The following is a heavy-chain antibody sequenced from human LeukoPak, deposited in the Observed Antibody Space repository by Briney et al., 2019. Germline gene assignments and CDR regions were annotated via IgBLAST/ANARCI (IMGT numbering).Heavy chain of an antibody. CDR3: SLGATDY. CDR2: INPSEADT. CDR1: GYTFTSYY. J-gene: IGHJ4*02. Sequence: ASVKVSCKASGYTFTSYYMHWVRQAPEQGLEWIGIINPSEADTAYAQKFQGRVTVTMDTSTSTVYMELSALTSEDTALYFCSLGATDYWGQGTLVTVSS. V-gene: IGHV1-46*01. D-gene: IGHD1-26*01.